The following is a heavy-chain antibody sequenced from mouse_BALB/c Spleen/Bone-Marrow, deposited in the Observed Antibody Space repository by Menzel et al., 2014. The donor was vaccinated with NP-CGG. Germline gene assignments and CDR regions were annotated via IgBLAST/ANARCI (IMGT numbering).Heavy chain of an antibody. CDR2: ISPNNGRT. CDR3: ARGGRAMAF. D-gene: IGHD3-3*01. J-gene: IGHJ4*01. Sequence: VQLQQSGAALVKPGASVNLSCRASGFTFTTYWIHWVKQRPGQGLEWIGEISPNNGRTNYNERFKTKATLTVDKSSSTAHMQLSSLTSEDSAVYYCARGGRAMAFWGQGTSVTVSS. V-gene: IGHV1S81*02. CDR1: GFTFTTYW.